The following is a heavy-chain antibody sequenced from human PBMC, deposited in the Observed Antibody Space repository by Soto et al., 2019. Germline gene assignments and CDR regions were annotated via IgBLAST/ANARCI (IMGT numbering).Heavy chain of an antibody. D-gene: IGHD1-1*01. J-gene: IGHJ4*02. CDR3: ARIRTGSLLLYLFDL. CDR2: INPSGGST. Sequence: ASVKVSCKASGYTFTSYYMHWVRQAPGQGLEWMGIINPSGGSTSYAQKFQGRVTMTRDTSITTAYMELNSLTSDDTAVYFCARIRTGSLLLYLFDLWGQGTLVTVSS. CDR1: GYTFTSYY. V-gene: IGHV1-46*01.